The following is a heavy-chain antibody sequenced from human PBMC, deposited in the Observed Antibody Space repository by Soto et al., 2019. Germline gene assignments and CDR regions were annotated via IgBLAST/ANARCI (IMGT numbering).Heavy chain of an antibody. V-gene: IGHV1-2*04. CDR2: INPNSGGT. CDR1: GYTFTGYY. Sequence: GASVKVSCKASGYTFTGYYMHWVRQAPGQGLEWMGWINPNSGGTNYAQKFQGWVTMTRDTSISTAYMELSRLRSDDTAVYYCARGGYDFWSGYPLYYFDYWGQGTLVTVSS. CDR3: ARGGYDFWSGYPLYYFDY. D-gene: IGHD3-3*01. J-gene: IGHJ4*02.